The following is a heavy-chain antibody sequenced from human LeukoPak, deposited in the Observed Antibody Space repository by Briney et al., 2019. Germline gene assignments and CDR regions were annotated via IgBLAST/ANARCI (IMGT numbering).Heavy chain of an antibody. V-gene: IGHV3-74*01. CDR3: ARGETSSSWSTFDY. J-gene: IGHJ4*02. Sequence: QAGGSLRLSCAASGFTFSSYWMHWVRQVPGKGLVWVSQIHGEGATTFYADSVKGRFTISGDNAKNTLYLQLNNLRAEDTAVYFCARGETSSSWSTFDYWGQGTLVTVSS. CDR2: IHGEGATT. CDR1: GFTFSSYW. D-gene: IGHD6-13*01.